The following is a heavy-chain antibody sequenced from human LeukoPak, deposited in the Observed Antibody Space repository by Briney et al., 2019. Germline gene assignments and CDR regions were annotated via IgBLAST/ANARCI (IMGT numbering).Heavy chain of an antibody. CDR3: ARDHRGIVGALGAFDI. CDR1: GGSISSSSYY. Sequence: SETLSLTCTVSGGSISSSSYYWGWIRQPPGKGLEWIGSIYYSGSTYYNLSLKSRVTISVDTSKNQFSLRLSSVTAADTAVYYCARDHRGIVGALGAFDIWGQGTMVTVSS. D-gene: IGHD1-26*01. J-gene: IGHJ3*02. V-gene: IGHV4-39*07. CDR2: IYYSGST.